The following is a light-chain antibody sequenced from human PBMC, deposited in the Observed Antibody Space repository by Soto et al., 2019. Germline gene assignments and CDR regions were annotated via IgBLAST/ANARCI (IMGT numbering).Light chain of an antibody. CDR3: QKYNSYPGT. J-gene: IGKJ1*01. Sequence: DIPMTQSPSPLSASVGDSAPITCRASQSISSWLAWYQQKPGKAPKLLTYDASSLESGVPSRFSGSGSGTEVTLTISSLQPDDLATYYCQKYNSYPGTFAQGTKVDI. V-gene: IGKV1-5*01. CDR2: DAS. CDR1: QSISSW.